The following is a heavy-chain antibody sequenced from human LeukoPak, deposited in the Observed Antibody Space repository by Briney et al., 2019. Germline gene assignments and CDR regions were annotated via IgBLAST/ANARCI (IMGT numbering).Heavy chain of an antibody. Sequence: GGSLRLSCAASGFIFSDHYMDWVRQAPGRGLEWVGRTKNKAQGYTTEYAASVKGRFTISRDDSENSLYLQMNSLKTEDTAMYYCARWVTGRCSDWGQGTLVTVSS. D-gene: IGHD1-26*01. V-gene: IGHV3-72*01. J-gene: IGHJ4*02. CDR2: TKNKAQGYTT. CDR3: ARWVTGRCSD. CDR1: GFIFSDHY.